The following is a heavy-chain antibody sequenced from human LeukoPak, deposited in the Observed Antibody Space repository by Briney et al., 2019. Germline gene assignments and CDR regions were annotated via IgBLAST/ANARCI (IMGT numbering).Heavy chain of an antibody. CDR1: GFSFNSYT. D-gene: IGHD3-9*01. Sequence: GGSLRLSCVASGFSFNSYTMSWVRQAPGKGLEWGAKMKEDGSDIYYVDSVKGRFTICRDNAKNSLGLQRSGLRVEDTAVYYCARGGARYLDHWGQGTLVTVSS. CDR3: ARGGARYLDH. V-gene: IGHV3-7*01. J-gene: IGHJ5*02. CDR2: MKEDGSDI.